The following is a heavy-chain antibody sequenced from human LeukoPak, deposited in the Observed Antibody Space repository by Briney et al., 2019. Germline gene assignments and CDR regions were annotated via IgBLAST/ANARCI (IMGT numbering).Heavy chain of an antibody. J-gene: IGHJ5*02. D-gene: IGHD3-10*01. Sequence: SVKVSCKASGGTFSSYAISWVQQAPGQGLEWMGGIIPIFGTANYAQKFQGRVTITADESTSTAYMELSSLRSEDTAVYYCARDRSYYGSGSLNWFDPWGQGTLVTVSS. CDR3: ARDRSYYGSGSLNWFDP. CDR1: GGTFSSYA. V-gene: IGHV1-69*01. CDR2: IIPIFGTA.